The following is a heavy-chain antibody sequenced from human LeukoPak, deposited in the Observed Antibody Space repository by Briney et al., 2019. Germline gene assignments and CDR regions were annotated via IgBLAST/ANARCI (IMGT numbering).Heavy chain of an antibody. CDR3: AHSERTILRYFDWSSPDFDY. CDR1: GFSLSTSGVG. D-gene: IGHD3-9*01. CDR2: IYWDDDK. V-gene: IGHV2-5*02. J-gene: IGHJ4*02. Sequence: SGPTLVNPTQTLTLTCTFSGFSLSTSGVGVGWIRQPPGKALEWLALIYWDDDKRYSPSLKSRLTITKDTSKNQVVLTMTNMDPVDTATYYCAHSERTILRYFDWSSPDFDYWGQGTLVTVSS.